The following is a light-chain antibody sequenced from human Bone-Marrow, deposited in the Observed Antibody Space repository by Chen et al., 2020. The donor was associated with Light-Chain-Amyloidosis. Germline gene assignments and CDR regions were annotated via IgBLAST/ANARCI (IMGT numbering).Light chain of an antibody. CDR3: CSYAGSFTLV. J-gene: IGLJ2*01. CDR2: DVS. V-gene: IGLV2-11*01. Sequence: QSALTQPRSVSVPPGQTVTISCPGTSSDVVGYNYVSWYQQHPGKAPKLMIYDVSKRPSGVPDRFSGSKSGNTASLTSSGLQAEDEADYYCCSYAGSFTLVFGGGTKLTVL. CDR1: SSDVVGYNY.